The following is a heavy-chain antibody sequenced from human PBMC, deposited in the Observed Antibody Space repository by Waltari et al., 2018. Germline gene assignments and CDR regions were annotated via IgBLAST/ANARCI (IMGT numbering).Heavy chain of an antibody. Sequence: QLQLQESGPGLVKPSETLSLTCTVSGGSISSSSYYWGWIRQPPGKGLEWIGSIYYSGSTYYNPSLKSRVTISVDTSKNQFSLKLSSVTAADTAVYYCARARVTIFGVVISSFDYWGQGTLVTVSS. J-gene: IGHJ4*02. CDR3: ARARVTIFGVVISSFDY. CDR2: IYYSGST. D-gene: IGHD3-3*01. V-gene: IGHV4-39*07. CDR1: GGSISSSSYY.